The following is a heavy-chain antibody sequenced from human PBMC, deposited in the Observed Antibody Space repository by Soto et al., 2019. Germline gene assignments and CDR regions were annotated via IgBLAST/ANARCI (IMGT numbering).Heavy chain of an antibody. D-gene: IGHD3-22*01. J-gene: IGHJ5*02. CDR2: IYYSGST. CDR3: AGISGWYYYDSSGYWFDP. V-gene: IGHV4-39*01. Sequence: SETLSLTCTVSGGSTSSSSYYWGWIRQPPGKGLEWIGSIYYSGSTYYNPSLKSRVTISVDTSKDQFSLKLSSVTAADTAVYYCAGISGWYYYDSSGYWFDPWGQGTLVTVSS. CDR1: GGSTSSSSYY.